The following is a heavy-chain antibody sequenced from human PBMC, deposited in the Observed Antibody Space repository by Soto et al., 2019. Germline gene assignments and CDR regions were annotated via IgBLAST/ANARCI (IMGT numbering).Heavy chain of an antibody. CDR1: GFTFSSYS. J-gene: IGHJ6*02. V-gene: IGHV3-21*01. Sequence: EVQLVESGGGLVKPGGSLRLSCAASGFTFSSYSMNWVRQAPGKGLEWVSSISSSSSYIYYADSVKGRFTISRDNAKNSLYLQMNSLRAEDTAVYYCASMEKIAAAPYGMDVWGQGTTVTVSS. CDR3: ASMEKIAAAPYGMDV. CDR2: ISSSSSYI. D-gene: IGHD6-13*01.